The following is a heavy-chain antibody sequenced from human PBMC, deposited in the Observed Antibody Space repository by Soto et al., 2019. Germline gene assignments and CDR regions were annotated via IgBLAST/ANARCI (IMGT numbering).Heavy chain of an antibody. J-gene: IGHJ6*02. CDR2: ISYDGSNK. CDR1: GFTFSSYA. CDR3: AREGPPIGRDYYYYGMDV. Sequence: GGSLRLSCAASGFTFSSYAMHWVRQAPGKGLEWVAVISYDGSNKYYADSVKGRFTISRDNSKNTLYLQMNSLRAEDTAVYYCAREGPPIGRDYYYYGMDVWGQGTTVTVSS. V-gene: IGHV3-30*14. D-gene: IGHD1-26*01.